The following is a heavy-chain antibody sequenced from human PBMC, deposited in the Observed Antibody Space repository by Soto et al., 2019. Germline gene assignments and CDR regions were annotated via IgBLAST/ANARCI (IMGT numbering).Heavy chain of an antibody. CDR3: AKGHYYDFWSAKRYYGVDV. V-gene: IGHV3-23*01. Sequence: PGGSLRLSCAASGFTFNNYAMSWVRQAPGKGLAWVSGISGGGGSIYYADSVKGRFTISRDNSKNTLYLQMNSLRAEDTALYYCAKGHYYDFWSAKRYYGVDVWGLGTTVTVSS. CDR2: ISGGGGSI. J-gene: IGHJ6*02. CDR1: GFTFNNYA. D-gene: IGHD3-3*01.